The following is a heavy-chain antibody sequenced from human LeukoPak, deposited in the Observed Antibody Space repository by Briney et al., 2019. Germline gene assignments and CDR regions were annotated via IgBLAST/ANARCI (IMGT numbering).Heavy chain of an antibody. D-gene: IGHD3-10*01. Sequence: PSETLSLTCTVSGGSVSSGNYYWSWIRQPPGKGLDWIGDIYYSGSTNYNPSLKSRVTISVDTSKNQFSLKLTSVTAADTAVYYCARGFGDWGLSWFDPWGQGTLVTVSS. V-gene: IGHV4-61*01. J-gene: IGHJ5*02. CDR2: IYYSGST. CDR1: GGSVSSGNYY. CDR3: ARGFGDWGLSWFDP.